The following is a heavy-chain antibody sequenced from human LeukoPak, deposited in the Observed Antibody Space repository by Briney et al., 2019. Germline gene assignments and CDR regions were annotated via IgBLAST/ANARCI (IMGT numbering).Heavy chain of an antibody. CDR2: IKEDGSEK. J-gene: IGHJ4*02. CDR3: AKEVTVYCGGDCYSGYYFDY. D-gene: IGHD2-21*02. V-gene: IGHV3-7*01. CDR1: GFTLTNYW. Sequence: RGSLKLSCAASGFTLTNYWMSWVRQAPGKGLEWVANIKEDGSEKYYADSVKGRFTISRDNSKNTLYLQMNSLRAEDTAVYYCAKEVTVYCGGDCYSGYYFDYWGQGTLVPVSS.